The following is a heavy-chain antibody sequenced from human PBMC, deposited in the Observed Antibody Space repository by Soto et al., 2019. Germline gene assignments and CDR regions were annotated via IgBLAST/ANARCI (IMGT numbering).Heavy chain of an antibody. CDR3: AKDRSLVRGPMPY. V-gene: IGHV3-30*18. CDR1: GFTLSIYG. J-gene: IGHJ4*02. Sequence: PGGSLRLSCAASGFTLSIYGMHWVRHAPGKGLEWVAVISYDGSNKYYADSVKGRFTISRDNSKNTLYLQMNSLRAEDTAVYYCAKDRSLVRGPMPYWGQGTLVTVSS. CDR2: ISYDGSNK. D-gene: IGHD3-10*01.